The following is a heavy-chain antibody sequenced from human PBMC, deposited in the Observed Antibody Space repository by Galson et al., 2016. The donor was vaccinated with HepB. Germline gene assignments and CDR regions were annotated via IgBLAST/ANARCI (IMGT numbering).Heavy chain of an antibody. Sequence: SETLSLTCTVSGGSISSFYWSWIRQPPGQGLEWIGYIYYSGSTSYNPSFKSRVTISVDTSKNQFSLKLRSVTAADTAVYYCARDRDSSSYDSLDYWGQGTPVTVSS. J-gene: IGHJ4*02. CDR1: GGSISSFY. V-gene: IGHV4-59*01. CDR2: IYYSGST. D-gene: IGHD3-22*01. CDR3: ARDRDSSSYDSLDY.